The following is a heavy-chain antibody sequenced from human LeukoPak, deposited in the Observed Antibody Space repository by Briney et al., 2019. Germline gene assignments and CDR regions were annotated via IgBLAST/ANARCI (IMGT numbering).Heavy chain of an antibody. V-gene: IGHV4-30-4*01. Sequence: SETLSLTCTVSGGSISSGDYYWSWIRQPPGKGLEWIGYIYYSGSTYYNPSLKSRVTISVDTSKNQLSLKLTSVTATDTAVYYCARHRPRVSGSGWHFDYWGQGTLVTVSS. CDR3: ARHRPRVSGSGWHFDY. D-gene: IGHD3-22*01. CDR1: GGSISSGDYY. CDR2: IYYSGST. J-gene: IGHJ4*02.